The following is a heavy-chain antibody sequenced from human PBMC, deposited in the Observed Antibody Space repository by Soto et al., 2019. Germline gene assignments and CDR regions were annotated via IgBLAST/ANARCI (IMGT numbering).Heavy chain of an antibody. CDR3: AKGPCSSTSCYRAGMDV. J-gene: IGHJ6*02. CDR2: IIPIFGTA. V-gene: IGHV1-69*06. Sequence: QVQLVQSGAEVKKPGSSVKVSCKASGGTFSRYAISWVRQAPGQGLEWMAGIIPIFGTANYAQKFQGRVTITADKSTSTAYMELSSLRAEDTAVYYCAKGPCSSTSCYRAGMDVWGQGTTVTVSS. CDR1: GGTFSRYA. D-gene: IGHD2-2*01.